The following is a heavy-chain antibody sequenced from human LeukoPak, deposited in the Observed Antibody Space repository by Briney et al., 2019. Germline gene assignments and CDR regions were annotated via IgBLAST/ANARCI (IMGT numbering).Heavy chain of an antibody. J-gene: IGHJ4*02. CDR3: AKAPPTSYYYGSGSPDY. CDR1: VFTFISYG. Sequence: PGGSLRLSCAASVFTFISYGMHWVRQAPGKGLEWVAFIRYDGSNKYYADSVKGRFTISRDNSKNTLYLQMNSMRAEDTAVYYCAKAPPTSYYYGSGSPDYWGQGTLVTVSS. D-gene: IGHD3-10*01. V-gene: IGHV3-30*02. CDR2: IRYDGSNK.